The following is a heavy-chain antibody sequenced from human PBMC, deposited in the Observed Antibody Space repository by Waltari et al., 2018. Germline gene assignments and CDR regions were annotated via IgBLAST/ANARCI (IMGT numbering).Heavy chain of an antibody. CDR2: ISNSGGDT. D-gene: IGHD1-7*01. J-gene: IGHJ5*02. CDR3: ARKDFTGTTSWLDA. V-gene: IGHV3-23*01. Sequence: EVQLLESGGDLVQPGGSLRLSCAGSNFTVSNYGRTWVRQAPGKGMEWVSGISNSGGDTYYADSVEGRFFISRDNSKNIVYLQMDSLRAEDTAVYYCARKDFTGTTSWLDAWGQGTLVTVAS. CDR1: NFTVSNYG.